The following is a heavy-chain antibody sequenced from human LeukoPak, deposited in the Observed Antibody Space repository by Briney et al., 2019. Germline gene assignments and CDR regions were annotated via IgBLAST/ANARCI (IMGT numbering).Heavy chain of an antibody. D-gene: IGHD1-26*01. V-gene: IGHV4-4*07. CDR2: IYTSGST. CDR1: GGSISSYY. Sequence: SETLSLTCTVSGGSISSYYWSWIRQPAGKGLEWIGRIYTSGSTNYNPSLKSRVTISVDKSKNQFSLKLSSVTAADTAVYYCARDSPGGVVGATDYYHMDVWGKGTTVTVSS. J-gene: IGHJ6*03. CDR3: ARDSPGGVVGATDYYHMDV.